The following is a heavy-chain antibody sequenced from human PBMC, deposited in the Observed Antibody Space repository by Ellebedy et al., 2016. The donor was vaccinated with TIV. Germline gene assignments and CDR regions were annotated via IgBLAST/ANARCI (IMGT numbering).Heavy chain of an antibody. CDR1: GGTFSSYA. CDR3: ARDRTYYYGSGSYNWFDP. D-gene: IGHD3-10*01. CDR2: IIPIFGTA. J-gene: IGHJ5*02. V-gene: IGHV1-69*13. Sequence: SVKVSCXASGGTFSSYAISWVRQAPGQGLEWMGGIIPIFGTANYAQKFQGRVTITADESTSTAYMELSSLRSEDTAVYYCARDRTYYYGSGSYNWFDPWGQGTLVTVSS.